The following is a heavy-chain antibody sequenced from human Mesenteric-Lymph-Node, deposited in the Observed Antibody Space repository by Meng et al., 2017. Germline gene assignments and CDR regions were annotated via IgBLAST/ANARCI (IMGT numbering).Heavy chain of an antibody. CDR3: ARDHGSGSYYPYWYFDL. J-gene: IGHJ2*01. D-gene: IGHD3-10*01. CDR1: GFTVSRNY. Sequence: EVHLVESGGGLVQPGGSLSLSCAASGFTVSRNYMSWVRQAPGKGLEWVSVLYSGSSTYYADFVNGRFTISTDNSRNTLYLQMNSLRVEDTAVYYCARDHGSGSYYPYWYFDLWGRGTLVTVSS. V-gene: IGHV3-53*01. CDR2: LYSGSST.